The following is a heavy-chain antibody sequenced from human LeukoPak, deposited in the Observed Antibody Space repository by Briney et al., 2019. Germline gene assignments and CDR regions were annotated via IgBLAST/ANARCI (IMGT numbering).Heavy chain of an antibody. CDR2: MNQDGSAK. V-gene: IGHV3-7*01. D-gene: IGHD3-16*01. CDR3: ATYTHWVAGDV. J-gene: IGHJ6*01. Sequence: PGGSLRLSCAASGFTLSDSWMSWVRQAPGKGLEWVANMNQDGSAKDYVDSVKGRFTISRDNARNSLYLQMSSLRAEDTALYYCATYTHWVAGDVWGQGTTVTVSS. CDR1: GFTLSDSW.